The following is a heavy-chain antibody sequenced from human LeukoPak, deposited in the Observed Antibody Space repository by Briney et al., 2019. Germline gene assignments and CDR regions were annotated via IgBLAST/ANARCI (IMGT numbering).Heavy chain of an antibody. CDR1: GFTFSSYW. Sequence: GGSLRLSCAASGFTFSSYWMHWVRQAPGKGLVWVSRINSDGSSTSYADSVKGRFTISRDNAKNTLYLQMNSLRAEDTAVYYCARDRNWNDLSLPFDYWGQGTLVTVSS. CDR2: INSDGSST. J-gene: IGHJ4*02. V-gene: IGHV3-74*01. D-gene: IGHD1-1*01. CDR3: ARDRNWNDLSLPFDY.